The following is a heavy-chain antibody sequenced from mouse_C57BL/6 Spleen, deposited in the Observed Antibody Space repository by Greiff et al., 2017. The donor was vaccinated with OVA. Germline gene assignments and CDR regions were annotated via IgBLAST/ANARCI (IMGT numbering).Heavy chain of an antibody. CDR2: ISSGGDYI. CDR3: TRDYYGSSLYYYAMDY. D-gene: IGHD1-1*01. CDR1: GFTFSSYA. Sequence: EVKVEESGEGLVKPGGSLKLSCAASGFTFSSYAMSWVRQTPEKRLEWVAYISSGGDYIYYADTVKGRFTISRDNARNTLYLQMSSLKSEDTAMYYCTRDYYGSSLYYYAMDYWGQGTSVTVSS. J-gene: IGHJ4*01. V-gene: IGHV5-9-1*02.